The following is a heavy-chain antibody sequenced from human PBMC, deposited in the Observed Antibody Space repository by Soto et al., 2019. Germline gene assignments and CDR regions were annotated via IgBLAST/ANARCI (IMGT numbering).Heavy chain of an antibody. J-gene: IGHJ5*02. CDR2: IYATGTT. CDR1: GASISGFY. CDR3: VRDGTKTLRDWFDP. D-gene: IGHD1-1*01. Sequence: QVQLQESGPGLEKPSETLSLSCSVSGASISGFYWSWIRKSAGKGLEWIGRIYATGTTDYNPSLKSRVMMSVETSKKQFSLKLRSVTAADTAVYYCVRDGTKTLRDWFDPWGQGISVTVSS. V-gene: IGHV4-4*07.